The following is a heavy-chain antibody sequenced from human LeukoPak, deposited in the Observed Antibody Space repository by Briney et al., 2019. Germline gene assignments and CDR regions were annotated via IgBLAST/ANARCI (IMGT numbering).Heavy chain of an antibody. CDR1: GGSIGSDSYY. V-gene: IGHV4-61*02. CDR3: ASTYIGPYGSERRFDP. Sequence: PSETLSFTCTVSGGSIGSDSYYWTWIRQPAGKGLEWIGRISSSGTTNYNPSLKSRVTISIDTSKNQFSLKLTSVTAADTAVYYCASTYIGPYGSERRFDPWGQGTLVTVSS. CDR2: ISSSGTT. D-gene: IGHD3-10*01. J-gene: IGHJ5*02.